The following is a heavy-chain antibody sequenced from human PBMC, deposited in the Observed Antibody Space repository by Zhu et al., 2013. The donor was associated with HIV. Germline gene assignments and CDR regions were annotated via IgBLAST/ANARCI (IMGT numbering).Heavy chain of an antibody. J-gene: IGHJ6*02. CDR1: GYRFTDYG. V-gene: IGHV1-8*02. CDR2: MNPNSGNT. CDR3: ARGRGELEPEVYGMDV. Sequence: QVQLVQSGVEVKKPGASVKVSCRASGYRFTDYGISWVRQAPGQGLEWMGWMNPNSGNTGYAQKFQGRVTMTRNTSISTAYMELSSLRSEDTAVYYCARGRGELEPEVYGMDVWGQGDHGHRLL. D-gene: IGHD1-1*01.